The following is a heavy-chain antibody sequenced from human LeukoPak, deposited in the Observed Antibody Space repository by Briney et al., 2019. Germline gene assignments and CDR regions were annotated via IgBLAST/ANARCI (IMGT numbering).Heavy chain of an antibody. CDR1: GGSISSYY. Sequence: PSETLSLTCTVSGGSISSYYWSWIRQPPGKGLEWIGYIYYSGSTNYNPSLKSRVTISVDTSKNQFSLKLSSVTAADTAVYYCARAGGYVGIDYWGQGTLVTVSS. V-gene: IGHV4-59*08. CDR2: IYYSGST. D-gene: IGHD5-12*01. J-gene: IGHJ4*02. CDR3: ARAGGYVGIDY.